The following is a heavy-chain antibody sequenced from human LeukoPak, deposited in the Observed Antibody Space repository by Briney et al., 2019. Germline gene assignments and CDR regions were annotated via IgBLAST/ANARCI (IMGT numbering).Heavy chain of an antibody. J-gene: IGHJ4*02. CDR1: GYTFTGYY. CDR2: INPNSGGT. Sequence: GASVKVSCKASGYTFTGYYMHWVRQAPGQGLEWMGWINPNSGGTNYAQKFQGWVTMTRDTSISTAYMELSRLRSDDRAVYYCAVGYCSDGSFYSLGYWGQGTRVTVSS. V-gene: IGHV1-2*04. D-gene: IGHD2-15*01. CDR3: AVGYCSDGSFYSLGY.